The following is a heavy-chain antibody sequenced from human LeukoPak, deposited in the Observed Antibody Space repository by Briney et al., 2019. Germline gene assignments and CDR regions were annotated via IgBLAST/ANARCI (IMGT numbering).Heavy chain of an antibody. CDR3: TRRVSATRWFDP. CDR1: GFTFSSYW. V-gene: IGHV3-74*01. CDR2: INSDGSTT. D-gene: IGHD2-15*01. J-gene: IGHJ5*02. Sequence: GGSLRLSCAASGFTFSSYWMHWVRQAPEKGLVWVSRINSDGSTTNYADSVKGRFTISRDNAENTLYLQMNSLRVEDTAVYYCTRRVSATRWFDPWGQGTLVTVSP.